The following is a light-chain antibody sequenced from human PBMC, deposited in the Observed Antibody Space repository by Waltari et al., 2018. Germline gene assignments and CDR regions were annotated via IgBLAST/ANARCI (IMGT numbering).Light chain of an antibody. J-gene: IGLJ2*01. Sequence: QSALTQPASVSGSPGPSITISCTGTSSDVGNYKRVSWYQQHPGKAPKLMIYAVSKRPSGVSDRFSGSKSGDMASLTISGLQPEDEAEYFCSSYAGSSKGVFGGGTKVPVL. CDR2: AVS. V-gene: IGLV2-23*02. CDR1: SSDVGNYKR. CDR3: SSYAGSSKGV.